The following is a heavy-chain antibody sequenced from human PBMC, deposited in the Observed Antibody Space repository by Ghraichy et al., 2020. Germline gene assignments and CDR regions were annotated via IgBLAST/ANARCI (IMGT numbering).Heavy chain of an antibody. CDR1: GFTFRSYW. CDR2: INSDGSST. CDR3: ARRVVVVPAAPHPYGMDV. J-gene: IGHJ6*02. Sequence: ESLNISCAASGFTFRSYWMHWVRQVPGKGLVWVSHINSDGSSTAYADSVKGRFTISRDNAKNTVYLQMNSLRAEDTALYYCARRVVVVPAAPHPYGMDVWGQGTTVTVSS. D-gene: IGHD2-2*01. V-gene: IGHV3-74*01.